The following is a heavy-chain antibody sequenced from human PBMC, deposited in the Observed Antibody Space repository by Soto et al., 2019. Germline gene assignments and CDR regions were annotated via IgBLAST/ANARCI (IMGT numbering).Heavy chain of an antibody. J-gene: IGHJ3*02. CDR1: GFTFRNYA. CDR3: AKDIMAVTTGAVGGAFDI. D-gene: IGHD4-17*01. CDR2: ISWNSGSI. V-gene: IGHV3-9*01. Sequence: EVQLLESGGGLVQPGGSLRLSCAASGFTFRNYAMSWVRQAPVKGLEWVSGISWNSGSIGYADSVKGRFTISRDNAKNSLYLQMNSLRAEDTALYYCAKDIMAVTTGAVGGAFDIWGQGTMVTVSS.